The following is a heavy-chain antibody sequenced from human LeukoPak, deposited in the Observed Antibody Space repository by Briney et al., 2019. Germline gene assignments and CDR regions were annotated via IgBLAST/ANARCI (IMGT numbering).Heavy chain of an antibody. CDR2: INSDGSIT. D-gene: IGHD2-15*01. V-gene: IGHV3-74*01. Sequence: GGSLRPSCAASGFTFSSDWMHWVRQDPGKGLVWVSHINSDGSITTYADSVKGRFTISRDNAKNTPYLQMNSLRAEDTAVYYCAREKVGYCSGANCQNWFDPWGQGTLVTVSS. CDR1: GFTFSSDW. CDR3: AREKVGYCSGANCQNWFDP. J-gene: IGHJ5*02.